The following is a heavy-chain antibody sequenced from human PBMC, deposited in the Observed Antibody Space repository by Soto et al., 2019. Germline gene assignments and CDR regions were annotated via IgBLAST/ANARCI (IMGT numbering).Heavy chain of an antibody. J-gene: IGHJ4*02. Sequence: RLSCAASGFTFSSYSMNWVRQAPGKGLEWVSSISGSGGSTYYSDSVRGRFTISRGNSKKMLYLEMNSLKGDDTAVYYCAKDGSWGDHYYFDNWGQGTLVTVSS. CDR3: AKDGSWGDHYYFDN. CDR2: ISGSGGST. D-gene: IGHD2-21*02. CDR1: GFTFSSYS. V-gene: IGHV3-23*01.